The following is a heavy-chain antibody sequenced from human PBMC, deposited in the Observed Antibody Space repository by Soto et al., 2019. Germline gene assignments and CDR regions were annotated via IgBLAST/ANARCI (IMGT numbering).Heavy chain of an antibody. D-gene: IGHD5-18*01. CDR2: ISYDGTSK. CDR1: GFTFSSYG. Sequence: QVQLVESGGGVVQPGRSLRLSCAASGFTFSSYGMHWVRQAPGKGLEWVAAISYDGTSKYYADSVKGRFTISRDNSKNTLYLQMNSLRAEDTAVYYCARIRSYDAFDIWGQGTMVTVSS. CDR3: ARIRSYDAFDI. V-gene: IGHV3-30*03. J-gene: IGHJ3*02.